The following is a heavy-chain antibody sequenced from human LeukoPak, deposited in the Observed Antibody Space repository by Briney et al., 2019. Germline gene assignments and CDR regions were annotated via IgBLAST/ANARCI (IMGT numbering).Heavy chain of an antibody. CDR2: INHSGCT. Sequence: PSETLSLTCAVSGVSFDDYYWSWVRQTPGKGLEWIGEINHSGCTNDSPSLKSRVTLSIDTSRKQFSLNLRSVTVADTGIYYCTRMTAGHDYWGQGTLATVSS. D-gene: IGHD2-21*02. V-gene: IGHV4-34*01. CDR3: TRMTAGHDY. J-gene: IGHJ4*02. CDR1: GVSFDDYY.